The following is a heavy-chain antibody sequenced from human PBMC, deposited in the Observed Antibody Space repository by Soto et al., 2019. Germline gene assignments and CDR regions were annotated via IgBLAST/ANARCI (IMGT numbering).Heavy chain of an antibody. V-gene: IGHV3-48*02. CDR3: ARDFCGGDCYPAVYYYYGMDV. D-gene: IGHD2-21*02. CDR2: TSSSSSTI. CDR1: GFTFSSYS. J-gene: IGHJ6*02. Sequence: GGSLRLSCAASGFTFSSYSMNWVRQAPGKGLEWVSYTSSSSSTIYYADSVKGRFTISRDNAKNSLYLQMNSLRDEDTAVYYCARDFCGGDCYPAVYYYYGMDVWGQGTTVTVSS.